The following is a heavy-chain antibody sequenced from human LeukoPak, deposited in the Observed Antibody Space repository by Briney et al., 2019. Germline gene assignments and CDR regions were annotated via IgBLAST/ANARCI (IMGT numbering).Heavy chain of an antibody. V-gene: IGHV4-59*01. CDR2: IYYSGST. J-gene: IGHJ3*02. Sequence: SETLSLTCTVSGGSISSYYWSWIRQPPGKGLEGIGYIYYSGSTNYNPSLKSRVTISVDTSKNQFSLKLSSVTAADTAVYYCARSLAAAGTRAFDIWGQGTMVTVSS. CDR3: ARSLAAAGTRAFDI. D-gene: IGHD6-13*01. CDR1: GGSISSYY.